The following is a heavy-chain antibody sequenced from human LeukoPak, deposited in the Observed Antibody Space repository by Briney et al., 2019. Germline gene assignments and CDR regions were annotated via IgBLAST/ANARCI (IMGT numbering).Heavy chain of an antibody. V-gene: IGHV3-21*01. CDR3: ARLYSSSWYAYYYMDV. CDR1: GFTFSSYS. CDR2: ISSSSSYI. Sequence: GGSLRLSCAASGFTFSSYSMNWVRQALGKGLEWVSSISSSSSYIYYADSVKGRFTISRDNAKNSLYLQMNSLRAEDTAVYYCARLYSSSWYAYYYMDVWGKGTTVTISS. J-gene: IGHJ6*03. D-gene: IGHD6-13*01.